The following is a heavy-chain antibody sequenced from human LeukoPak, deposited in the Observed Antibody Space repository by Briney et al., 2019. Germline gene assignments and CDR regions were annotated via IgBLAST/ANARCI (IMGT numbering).Heavy chain of an antibody. V-gene: IGHV3-30-3*01. J-gene: IGHJ4*02. Sequence: GGSLRLSCTASGLSFSSYAMHWVRQAPGKGLEWVAVVSYDGTNKYYAESVKGRFTISRDNSKNTLYLQMNSLRAEDTAVYYCAKGYPYFDFWGQGTLVTVSS. CDR2: VSYDGTNK. D-gene: IGHD2-2*01. CDR1: GLSFSSYA. CDR3: AKGYPYFDF.